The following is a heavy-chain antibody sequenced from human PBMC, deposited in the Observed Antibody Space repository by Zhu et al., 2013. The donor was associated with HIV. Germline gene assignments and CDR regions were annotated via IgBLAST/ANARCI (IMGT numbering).Heavy chain of an antibody. CDR2: IFSGGTT. D-gene: IGHD4-17*01. CDR1: GFTVTNTY. Sequence: EVQLVESGGDLIQPGGSLRLSCAASGFTVTNTYMTWIRQAPGKGPEWVSVIFSGGTTHYADSVRGRFTISRDRSKNTLFLQMDSLRVEDTALYYCARAATTARGVDIWGQGTMVTVSS. CDR3: ARAATTARGVDI. V-gene: IGHV3-53*01. J-gene: IGHJ3*02.